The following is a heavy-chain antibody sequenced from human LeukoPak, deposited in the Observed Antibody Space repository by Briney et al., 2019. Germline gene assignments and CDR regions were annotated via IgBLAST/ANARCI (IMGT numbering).Heavy chain of an antibody. V-gene: IGHV3-74*01. J-gene: IGHJ6*03. Sequence: GGSLRLSCAASGFTFSSYWMHWVRQAPGKGLVWVSRINSDGSSTSYADSVKGRFTISRDNANNTLYLQMNSLRAEDTAVYYCARVASGWYPVGYYYYYMDVWGKGTTVTVSS. CDR3: ARVASGWYPVGYYYYYMDV. CDR2: INSDGSST. CDR1: GFTFSSYW. D-gene: IGHD6-19*01.